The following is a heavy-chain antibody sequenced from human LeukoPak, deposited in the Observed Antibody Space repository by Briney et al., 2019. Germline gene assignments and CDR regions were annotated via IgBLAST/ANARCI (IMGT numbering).Heavy chain of an antibody. Sequence: PSETLSLTCTVSGGSISSGSYYWSWIRQPAGKGLEWIGRIYTSGSTNYNPSLKSRVTISVDTSKNQFSLKLSSVTAADTAVYYCARDRNSFGIASSSWSHDAYAFDIWGQGTMVTVSS. CDR2: IYTSGST. D-gene: IGHD6-13*01. V-gene: IGHV4-61*02. CDR3: ARDRNSFGIASSSWSHDAYAFDI. J-gene: IGHJ3*02. CDR1: GGSISSGSYY.